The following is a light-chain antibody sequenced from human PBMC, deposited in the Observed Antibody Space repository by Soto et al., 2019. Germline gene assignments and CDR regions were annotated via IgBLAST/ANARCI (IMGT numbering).Light chain of an antibody. Sequence: DIQLTQSPSSLSASVGDRVTITCQASLDIGNYLNWYQQKPGTAPKLLIYDASNLETGVPGRFSGSGSGTDFSLTISSLQTEDIATYFCQQYDNLPLTFGRGTRVELK. V-gene: IGKV1-33*01. CDR2: DAS. CDR3: QQYDNLPLT. J-gene: IGKJ4*01. CDR1: LDIGNY.